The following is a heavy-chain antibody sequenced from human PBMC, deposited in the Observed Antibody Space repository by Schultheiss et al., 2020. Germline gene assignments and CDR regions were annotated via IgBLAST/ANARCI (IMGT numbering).Heavy chain of an antibody. CDR2: IRSKVNSYAT. V-gene: IGHV3-73*01. J-gene: IGHJ4*02. Sequence: GGSLRLSCAASGFTFSGSAMHWVRQASGKGLEWVGRIRSKVNSYATAYAASVKGRFTISRDDSKNTAYLQMNSLKTEDTAVYYCTSPGGYAGYWGQGTLVTVSA. D-gene: IGHD5-12*01. CDR1: GFTFSGSA. CDR3: TSPGGYAGY.